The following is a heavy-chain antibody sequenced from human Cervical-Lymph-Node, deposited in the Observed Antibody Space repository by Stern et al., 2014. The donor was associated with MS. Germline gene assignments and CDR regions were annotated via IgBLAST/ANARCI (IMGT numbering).Heavy chain of an antibody. J-gene: IGHJ3*02. CDR2: IVVGSGNT. CDR3: AAEPMYYSDSVGAFDI. Sequence: QMQLVQSGPEVKKPGTSVKVSCKASGFTFTSSAVQWVRPARGQRLEWIGWIVVGSGNTNYAQKFQERVTITRDMSTSTAYMELSSLRSEDTAVYYCAAEPMYYSDSVGAFDIWGQGTMVTVSS. V-gene: IGHV1-58*01. CDR1: GFTFTSSA. D-gene: IGHD3-22*01.